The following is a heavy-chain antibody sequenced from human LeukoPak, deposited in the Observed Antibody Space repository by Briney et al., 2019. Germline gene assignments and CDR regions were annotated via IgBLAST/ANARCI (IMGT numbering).Heavy chain of an antibody. CDR1: GFSFSRYG. D-gene: IGHD3-10*01. V-gene: IGHV3-33*01. CDR2: IWHDGSYK. CDR3: ASYNDY. J-gene: IGHJ4*02. Sequence: GGSLRLSCEASGFSFSRYGMHWVRQAPGKGLEWVADIWHDGSYKNYADSVKGRFTISRDNSKNTLYLQMDSLRVEDTAVYYCASYNDYWGQGTLVTVSS.